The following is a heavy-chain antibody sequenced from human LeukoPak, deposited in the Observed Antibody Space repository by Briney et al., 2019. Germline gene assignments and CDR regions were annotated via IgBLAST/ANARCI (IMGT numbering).Heavy chain of an antibody. Sequence: ASVKVSCKASGYTFTSYDINWVRQATEQGLEWMGWMNPNSGNTGYAQKFQGRVTITRNTSISTAYMELSSLRSEDTAVYYCATQERSSTSCPLDYWGQGTLVTVSS. D-gene: IGHD2-2*01. CDR3: ATQERSSTSCPLDY. CDR1: GYTFTSYD. J-gene: IGHJ4*02. CDR2: MNPNSGNT. V-gene: IGHV1-8*03.